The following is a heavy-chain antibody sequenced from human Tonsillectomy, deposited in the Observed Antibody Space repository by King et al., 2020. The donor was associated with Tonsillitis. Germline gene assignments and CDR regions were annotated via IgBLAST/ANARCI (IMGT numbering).Heavy chain of an antibody. Sequence: VQLVVSGRGVVQPGRSLRLSCAASGFTFSNYGLHWVRQAPGRGLEWVAVISYDGSNKYYADSVKGRFIISRDNSKNTLYLQMNSLRVEDTGVYYCAKDEAAAPLGYSYGMDVWGEGTTVTVSS. CDR1: GFTFSNYG. J-gene: IGHJ6*04. V-gene: IGHV3-30*18. D-gene: IGHD2-2*01. CDR2: ISYDGSNK. CDR3: AKDEAAAPLGYSYGMDV.